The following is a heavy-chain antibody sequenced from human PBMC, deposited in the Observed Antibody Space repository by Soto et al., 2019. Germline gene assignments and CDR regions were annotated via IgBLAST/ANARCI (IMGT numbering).Heavy chain of an antibody. Sequence: SETLSLTCTVSGGSISSYYWSWIRQPPGKGLEWIGYIYYSGSTNYNPSLKSRVTISVDTSKNQFSLKLSFVTAADTAVYYCAGVAAYCSGGSCYSGYYFDYWGQGTLVTVSS. CDR1: GGSISSYY. V-gene: IGHV4-59*01. CDR2: IYYSGST. CDR3: AGVAAYCSGGSCYSGYYFDY. D-gene: IGHD2-15*01. J-gene: IGHJ4*02.